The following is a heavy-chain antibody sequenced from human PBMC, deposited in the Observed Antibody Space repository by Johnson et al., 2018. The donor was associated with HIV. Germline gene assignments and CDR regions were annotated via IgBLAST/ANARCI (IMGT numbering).Heavy chain of an antibody. CDR2: ISYDGRKK. J-gene: IGHJ3*02. V-gene: IGHV3-30*04. Sequence: QVQLVESGGGVVQPGRSLRLTCAASGFTLSRYSMHWVRQAPGKGLQWVAHISYDGRKKYYTESLRGRFTISRDNSNNTLYLQMNTLITEDTAVYYCAREGRGSPDGFDIWGQGTMVTVSS. CDR1: GFTLSRYS. CDR3: AREGRGSPDGFDI. D-gene: IGHD3-16*01.